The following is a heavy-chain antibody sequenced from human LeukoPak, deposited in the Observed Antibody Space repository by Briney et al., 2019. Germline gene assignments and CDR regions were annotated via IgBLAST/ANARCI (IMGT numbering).Heavy chain of an antibody. CDR2: IYYSGST. CDR3: ARATSGGYYYYYMDV. CDR1: GGSISSYY. J-gene: IGHJ6*03. D-gene: IGHD2-2*01. V-gene: IGHV4-59*01. Sequence: SETLSLTCTVSGGSISSYYWSWIRQPPGKGLEWIGYIYYSGSTNYNPSLKSRVTISVDTSKNQFSLKLSSVTAADTAVYYCARATSGGYYYYYMDVWGKGTTVTVSS.